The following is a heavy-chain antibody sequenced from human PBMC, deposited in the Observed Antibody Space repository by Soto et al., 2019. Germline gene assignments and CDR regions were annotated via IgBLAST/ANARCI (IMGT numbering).Heavy chain of an antibody. CDR3: ARQVKAPNRAMDV. CDR2: IFPSLGLA. Sequence: QVQLVQSGAEVKKPGSSVKVSCKASDSSTITWVRQAPGQGLEWMGRIFPSLGLANYAKNFQGRVTITADKSTNTTYMEVRSLVSEDTALYFCARQVKAPNRAMDVWGQGTTVTVSS. V-gene: IGHV1-69*02. CDR1: DSST. J-gene: IGHJ6*02. D-gene: IGHD3-16*02.